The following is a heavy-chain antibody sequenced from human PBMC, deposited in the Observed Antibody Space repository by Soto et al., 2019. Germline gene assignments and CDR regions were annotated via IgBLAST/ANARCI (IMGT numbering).Heavy chain of an antibody. CDR2: ISGSGGST. CDR3: AKGGGRSGSYRGYFDY. CDR1: GFTFSSYA. V-gene: IGHV3-23*01. D-gene: IGHD1-26*01. J-gene: IGHJ4*02. Sequence: GWSLRLSCAASGFTFSSYAMSWVRQAPGRGLEWVSAISGSGGSTYYADSVKGRFTISRDNSKSTLYLQKNSQRAEDTAVYYCAKGGGRSGSYRGYFDYCGRRSLVAV.